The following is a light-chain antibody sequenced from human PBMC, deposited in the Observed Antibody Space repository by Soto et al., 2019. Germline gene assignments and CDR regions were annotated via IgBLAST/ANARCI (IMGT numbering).Light chain of an antibody. J-gene: IGLJ1*01. V-gene: IGLV2-14*02. CDR3: SSYASSTTPYV. Sequence: QSLLTQPASVSGSPGQSITISCTGTSSDVGSYNLVSWYQQHPGKAPKLMIYEGSKRPSGVSNRFSGSKSGNTASLTISGLQAEDEADYYCSSYASSTTPYVFGTGTKVTVL. CDR1: SSDVGSYNL. CDR2: EGS.